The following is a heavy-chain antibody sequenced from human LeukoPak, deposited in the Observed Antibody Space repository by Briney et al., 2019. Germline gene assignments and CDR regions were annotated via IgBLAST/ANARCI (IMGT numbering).Heavy chain of an antibody. CDR1: GYTFTSYG. D-gene: IGHD1-26*01. J-gene: IGHJ5*02. CDR3: ARDLKRSRARWENLGFDP. Sequence: ASVKVSCKASGYTFTSYGISWVRQAPGQGPEWMGWINAYNGNTNYAQIVQGRVTMTTDTSTSTAYMELRSLRSDDTAVYYCARDLKRSRARWENLGFDPWGQGTLVTVSS. CDR2: INAYNGNT. V-gene: IGHV1-18*01.